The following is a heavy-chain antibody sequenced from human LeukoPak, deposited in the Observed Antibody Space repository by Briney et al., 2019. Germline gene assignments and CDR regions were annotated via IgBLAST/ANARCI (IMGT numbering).Heavy chain of an antibody. CDR2: IRYDGSNK. V-gene: IGHV3-30*02. CDR3: ARQEFGYFWSGYQFDY. CDR1: GFTFSSYG. J-gene: IGHJ4*02. D-gene: IGHD3-3*01. Sequence: PGGSLRLSCAASGFTFSSYGMHWVRQAPGKGLEWVAFIRYDGSNKYYADSVKGRFTISRDNAKNSLYLQMNSLRAEDTAVYYCARQEFGYFWSGYQFDYWGQGTLVTVSS.